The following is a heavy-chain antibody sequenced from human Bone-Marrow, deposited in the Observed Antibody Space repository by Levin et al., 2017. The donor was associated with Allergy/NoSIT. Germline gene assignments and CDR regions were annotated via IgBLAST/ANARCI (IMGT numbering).Heavy chain of an antibody. CDR1: GFTFDDYA. J-gene: IGHJ3*02. V-gene: IGHV3-9*01. D-gene: IGHD6-19*01. Sequence: GGSLRLSCAASGFTFDDYAMHWVRQAPGKGLEWVSGISWNSGSIGYADSVKGRFTISRDNAKNSLYLQMNSLRAEDTALYYCAKDLVTQWLEKLGAFDIWGQGTMVTVSS. CDR3: AKDLVTQWLEKLGAFDI. CDR2: ISWNSGSI.